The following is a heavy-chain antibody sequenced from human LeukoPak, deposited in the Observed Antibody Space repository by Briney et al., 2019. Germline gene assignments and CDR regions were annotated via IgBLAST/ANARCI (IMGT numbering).Heavy chain of an antibody. Sequence: GESLQISCKGSGYSFTSYWIGWVRQMPGKGLEWMGIIYPGDSETRYSPSFQGQVTISADKSISTAYLQWSSLKASDTAMYYCARHRSNYVTGSSFDPWGQGTLVTVSS. CDR3: ARHRSNYVTGSSFDP. D-gene: IGHD4-11*01. J-gene: IGHJ5*02. CDR2: IYPGDSET. CDR1: GYSFTSYW. V-gene: IGHV5-51*01.